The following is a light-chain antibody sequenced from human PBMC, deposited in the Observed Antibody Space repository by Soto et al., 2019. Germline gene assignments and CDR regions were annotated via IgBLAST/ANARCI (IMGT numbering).Light chain of an antibody. Sequence: QLVLTQSPSASASLGASVKLTCTLSSGHSNYAIAWPQQQQEQGPRSLMKLNRDGSHSKGDGIPNRFSGSSSGAERYITISSLQSEDEADYYCQTWGTGIVIFGGGTKLTVL. J-gene: IGLJ2*01. CDR3: QTWGTGIVI. CDR2: LNRDGSH. CDR1: SGHSNYA. V-gene: IGLV4-69*01.